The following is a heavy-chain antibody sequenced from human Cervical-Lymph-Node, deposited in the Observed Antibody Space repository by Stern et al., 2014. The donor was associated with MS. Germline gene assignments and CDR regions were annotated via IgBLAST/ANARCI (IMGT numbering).Heavy chain of an antibody. J-gene: IGHJ4*02. CDR1: GDTFSSYA. D-gene: IGHD5-12*01. V-gene: IGHV1-69*01. Sequence: QVQLVESGAEVKRPGSSVKVSCKASGDTFSSYALGWVRQAPGQGLEWLGGVIPLFGTTNYSQKFQGRVTITADESTNTGYMEMPNLTSDDTAVYFCANRGGGYTVHFDYWGQGTLITVTS. CDR3: ANRGGGYTVHFDY. CDR2: VIPLFGTT.